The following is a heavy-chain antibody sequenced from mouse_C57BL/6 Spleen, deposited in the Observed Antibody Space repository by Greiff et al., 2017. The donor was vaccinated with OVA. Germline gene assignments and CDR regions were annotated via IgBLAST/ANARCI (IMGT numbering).Heavy chain of an antibody. CDR1: GYSFTGYY. V-gene: IGHV1-42*01. J-gene: IGHJ3*01. CDR2: INPSTGGT. Sequence: VQLQQSGPELVKPGASVKISCKASGYSFTGYYMNWVKQSTEKSLEWIGEINPSTGGTTYNQKFKAKATLTVDKSSSTAYMQLKSLTSEDSAVYYCARGESNYDWFAYWGQGTLVTVAA. CDR3: ARGESNYDWFAY. D-gene: IGHD2-5*01.